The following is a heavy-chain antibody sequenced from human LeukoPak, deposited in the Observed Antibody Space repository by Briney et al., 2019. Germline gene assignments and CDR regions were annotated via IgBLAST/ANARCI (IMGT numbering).Heavy chain of an antibody. D-gene: IGHD4/OR15-4a*01. CDR1: GGSISSSSYY. Sequence: SETLSLTCTVSGGSISSSSYYWGWIRQPPGKGLEWIGSIYYRGSTYYNPSLKSRVTISVDTSKNQFSLKLSSVTAADTAVYYCARGRGLSGARYYYYYYMDVWGKGTTVTVSS. CDR3: ARGRGLSGARYYYYYYMDV. V-gene: IGHV4-39*07. J-gene: IGHJ6*03. CDR2: IYYRGST.